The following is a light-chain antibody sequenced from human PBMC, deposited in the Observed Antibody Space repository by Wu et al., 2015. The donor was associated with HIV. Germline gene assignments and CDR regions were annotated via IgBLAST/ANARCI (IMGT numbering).Light chain of an antibody. V-gene: IGKV3-20*01. Sequence: ENVLTQSPGTLSLSPGERATLSCRASQSVSNNYLAWFQQKPGQAPRLLIYGASSRATGIPDRFSGSGSGTDFTLTITRLEPEDFAVYYCQQYDSSITFGQGTRLDIK. J-gene: IGKJ5*01. CDR3: QQYDSSIT. CDR2: GAS. CDR1: QSVSNNY.